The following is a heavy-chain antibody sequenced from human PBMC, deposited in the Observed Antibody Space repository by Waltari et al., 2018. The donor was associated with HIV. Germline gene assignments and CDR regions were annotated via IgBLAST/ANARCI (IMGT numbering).Heavy chain of an antibody. V-gene: IGHV3-15*01. CDR3: ATDRRGAFDI. CDR2: IKTKTAGGTT. CDR1: GFTFSYAW. J-gene: IGHJ3*02. Sequence: EVQLVESGGGLIKPGGSLRLSCAASGFTFSYAWMSLVRPAPGKGLEWVGRIKTKTAGGTTDYAAPVKGRFTSSRDDSKYTLYLQMINLKTEDTAVYYCATDRRGAFDIWGQGTMVTVSS.